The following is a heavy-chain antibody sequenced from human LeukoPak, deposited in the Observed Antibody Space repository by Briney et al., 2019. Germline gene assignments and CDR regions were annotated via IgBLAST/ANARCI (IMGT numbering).Heavy chain of an antibody. V-gene: IGHV3-21*01. CDR3: AGYVWGSYRYSGAFDI. Sequence: PGGSLRLSCAASGFTFSSYSMNWVRQAPGKALEWVSSISSSSSYIYYADSVKGRFTISRDNAKNSLYLQMNSLRAEDTAVYYCAGYVWGSYRYSGAFDIWGQRTMVTVSS. J-gene: IGHJ3*02. CDR1: GFTFSSYS. CDR2: ISSSSSYI. D-gene: IGHD3-16*02.